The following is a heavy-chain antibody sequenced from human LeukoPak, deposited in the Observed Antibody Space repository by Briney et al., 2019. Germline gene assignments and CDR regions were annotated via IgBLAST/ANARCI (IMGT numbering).Heavy chain of an antibody. D-gene: IGHD3-16*01. J-gene: IGHJ3*02. CDR1: GFNVSSNY. Sequence: GGSLRLSCAASGFNVSSNYMISVRQAPGKGLERVSGIYSGGSTYYADSVKGRFTISRDNSKNTLYLQMNSLRAEDTAVYYCARVVKDYVWGSYVMDAFDIWGQGTMVTVSS. V-gene: IGHV3-66*01. CDR3: ARVVKDYVWGSYVMDAFDI. CDR2: IYSGGST.